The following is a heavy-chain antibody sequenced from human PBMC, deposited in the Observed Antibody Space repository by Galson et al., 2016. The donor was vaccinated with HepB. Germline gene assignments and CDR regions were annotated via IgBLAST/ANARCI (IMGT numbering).Heavy chain of an antibody. J-gene: IGHJ4*02. V-gene: IGHV3-30*04. CDR1: GFSFSSSA. D-gene: IGHD3-10*01. Sequence: SLRLSCAASGFSFSSSAMHWVRQAPGKGLEWVAVISYHGSNKYYVDSVKGRFTISRDNSKNTLYLQMNSLRVEDTARYYCARDGYYYGSGSYGAATYWGQGTPVTVSS. CDR3: ARDGYYYGSGSYGAATY. CDR2: ISYHGSNK.